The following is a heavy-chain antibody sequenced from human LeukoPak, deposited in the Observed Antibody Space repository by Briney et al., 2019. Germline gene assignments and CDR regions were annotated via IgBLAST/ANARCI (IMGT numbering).Heavy chain of an antibody. V-gene: IGHV4-39*07. Sequence: SETLSLTCTVSGGSISSSSYYWGWVRHPPGKGLEWIGSICNGADIYYIPSPKSRITISADTSKNQFSLKLTSVTAADTAVYYCARDLGYFDIDYWGQGIVVTVSS. CDR1: GGSISSSSYY. J-gene: IGHJ4*02. CDR3: ARDLGYFDIDY. D-gene: IGHD3-9*01. CDR2: ICNGADI.